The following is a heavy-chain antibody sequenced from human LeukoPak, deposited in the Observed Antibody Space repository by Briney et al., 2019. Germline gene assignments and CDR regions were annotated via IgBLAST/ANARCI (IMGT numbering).Heavy chain of an antibody. D-gene: IGHD6-19*01. Sequence: PSETLSLTCTVSGDSISNYFWSWIRQPPRKGLEWMAYAHYSGSTNYNPSLKSRVTISVDTSENQFSLKLSSVTAADTAVYYCARIGWGYKREQSGWYQVFDYWGQGTLVTVSS. V-gene: IGHV4-59*12. CDR2: AHYSGST. J-gene: IGHJ4*02. CDR3: ARIGWGYKREQSGWYQVFDY. CDR1: GDSISNYF.